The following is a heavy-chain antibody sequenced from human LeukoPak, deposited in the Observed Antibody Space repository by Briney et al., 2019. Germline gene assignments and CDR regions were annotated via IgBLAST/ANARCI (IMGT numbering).Heavy chain of an antibody. CDR3: ARAVGSGSYYY. Sequence: ASVKVSCKVSGYTLTELSMHWVRQAPGQGLEWMGIINPSGGSTSYAQKFQGRVTMTRDTSTSTVYMELSSLRSEDTAVYYCARAVGSGSYYYWGQGTLVTVSS. CDR2: INPSGGST. D-gene: IGHD1-26*01. J-gene: IGHJ4*02. CDR1: GYTLTELS. V-gene: IGHV1-46*01.